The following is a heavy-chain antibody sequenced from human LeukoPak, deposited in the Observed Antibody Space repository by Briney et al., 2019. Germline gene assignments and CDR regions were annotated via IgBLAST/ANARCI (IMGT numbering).Heavy chain of an antibody. D-gene: IGHD3-22*01. V-gene: IGHV3-48*03. Sequence: GGSLRLSCAASGFTFSSYEMNWVRQAPGKGLEGVSYISSSGSTIYYADSVKGRFTISRDNAKNSLYLQMNSLRAEDTAVYYCARDSVYYDSSGYYHDYWGQGTLVTVSS. CDR1: GFTFSSYE. J-gene: IGHJ4*02. CDR2: ISSSGSTI. CDR3: ARDSVYYDSSGYYHDY.